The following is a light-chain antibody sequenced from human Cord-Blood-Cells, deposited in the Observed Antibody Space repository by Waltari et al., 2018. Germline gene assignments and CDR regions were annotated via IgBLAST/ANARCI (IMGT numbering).Light chain of an antibody. Sequence: EVVITQSPVTLSVSRGDSAPLSCRASQRVSSNLAWYQQKPGQAPRLLIYGASTRATGIPARFSGSGSGTEFTLTISSRQSEDFAVYYCQQYNNWPPYTFGQGTKLEIK. CDR1: QRVSSN. J-gene: IGKJ2*01. V-gene: IGKV3-15*01. CDR2: GAS. CDR3: QQYNNWPPYT.